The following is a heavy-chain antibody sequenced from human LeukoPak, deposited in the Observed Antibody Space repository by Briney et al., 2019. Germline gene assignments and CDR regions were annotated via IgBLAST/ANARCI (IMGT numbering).Heavy chain of an antibody. CDR3: AKDHPRIAVAGYFDY. Sequence: PGGSLRLSCAASGFTFSSYSMNWVRQAPRKGLEWVSYISSGSSTIYYADSVKGRFTISRDNAKNSLYLQMNSLRAEDTAVYYCAKDHPRIAVAGYFDYWGQGTLVTVSS. V-gene: IGHV3-48*01. CDR1: GFTFSSYS. D-gene: IGHD6-19*01. CDR2: ISSGSSTI. J-gene: IGHJ4*02.